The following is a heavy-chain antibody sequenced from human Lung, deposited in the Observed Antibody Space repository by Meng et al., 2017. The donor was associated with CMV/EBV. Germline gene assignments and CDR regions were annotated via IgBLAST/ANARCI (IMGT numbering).Heavy chain of an antibody. D-gene: IGHD6-19*01. CDR1: GGSISISTW. Sequence: QVQLHEAGPGLVKPSGTLSLTCAVSGGSISISTWWSWVRQPPGKGLEWIGEIYHSGGTNYNPSLRGRVTISLDKSKNQFSLTLRSVTAADTAVYYCARDPYATGWAGWGQGTLVTVSS. V-gene: IGHV4-4*02. J-gene: IGHJ4*02. CDR3: ARDPYATGWAG. CDR2: IYHSGGT.